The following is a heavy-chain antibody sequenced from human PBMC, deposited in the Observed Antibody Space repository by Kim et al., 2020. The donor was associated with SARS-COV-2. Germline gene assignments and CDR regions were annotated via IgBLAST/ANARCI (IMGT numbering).Heavy chain of an antibody. CDR1: GFTFSSYW. CDR2: IKQDGSEK. V-gene: IGHV3-7*01. Sequence: GGSLRLSCAASGFTFSSYWMSWVRQAPGKGLEWVANIKQDGSEKNYVDSVKGRFTVSRDNAENSPYLQMNSLRAEDTAVYYCSRDLDVWGKGAAVTVSS. CDR3: SRDLDV. J-gene: IGHJ6*04.